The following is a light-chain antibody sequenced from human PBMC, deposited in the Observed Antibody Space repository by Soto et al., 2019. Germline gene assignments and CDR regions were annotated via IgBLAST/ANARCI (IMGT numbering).Light chain of an antibody. Sequence: EIVLTQSPGTLSLSPGERATLSCRASQSVTSSSFAWYQQKPGQAPRLLLYAASSRATGIPDRFSGSGSGTDFTLTISRLEPEEFAVYYCHQYGNSPQTFGQGTKVEIK. V-gene: IGKV3-20*01. CDR1: QSVTSSS. J-gene: IGKJ1*01. CDR3: HQYGNSPQT. CDR2: AAS.